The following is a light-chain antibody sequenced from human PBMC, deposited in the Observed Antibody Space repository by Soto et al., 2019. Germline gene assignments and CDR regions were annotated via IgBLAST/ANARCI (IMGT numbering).Light chain of an antibody. CDR2: GAS. J-gene: IGKJ5*01. V-gene: IGKV3-20*01. CDR3: QQYGSSPPIT. Sequence: ESVLTPSPGTLSLSPGERATLSCSASQSVSSSYLAWYQQKPGQAPRLLIYGASSRATGIPDRFSGSGSGTDFTLTISRLEPEDFAVYYCQQYGSSPPITFGQGTRLEIK. CDR1: QSVSSSY.